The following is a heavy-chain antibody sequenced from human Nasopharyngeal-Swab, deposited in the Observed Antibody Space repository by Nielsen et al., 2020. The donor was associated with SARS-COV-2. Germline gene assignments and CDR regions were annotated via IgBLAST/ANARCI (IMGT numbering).Heavy chain of an antibody. V-gene: IGHV3-74*01. CDR2: IKSDGSST. J-gene: IGHJ6*02. D-gene: IGHD6-13*01. CDR3: ARESIAAAGPGMDV. Sequence: GESLKISCAASGFIFSSYWMHWVRQAPGKGPVWVSRIKSDGSSTSYADSVKGRFTISRDNAKNTLFLQMNSLRAEDTAVYYCARESIAAAGPGMDVWGQGTTVTVSS. CDR1: GFIFSSYW.